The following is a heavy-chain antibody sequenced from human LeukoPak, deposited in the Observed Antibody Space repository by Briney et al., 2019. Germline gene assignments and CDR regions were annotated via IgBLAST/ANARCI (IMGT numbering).Heavy chain of an antibody. V-gene: IGHV3-23*01. D-gene: IGHD2-15*01. CDR3: AKDQGWTFDY. Sequence: GGSLRLSCAASGFTFSSCAMNWVRQAPGKGLEWVSGISGSGGATYYADSVKGRFTISRDNSKNTLYLQINSLRAEDTAVYYCAKDQGWTFDYWGQGTLVTVSS. CDR2: ISGSGGAT. J-gene: IGHJ4*02. CDR1: GFTFSSCA.